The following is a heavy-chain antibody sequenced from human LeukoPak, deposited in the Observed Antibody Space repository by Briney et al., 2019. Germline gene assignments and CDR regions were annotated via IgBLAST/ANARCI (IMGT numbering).Heavy chain of an antibody. CDR2: ISNNGGNT. Sequence: GGSLRLSCSASGFTFSSYAMHWVRQAPGKGLEYVSAISNNGGNTYYADSVKGRFTISRDNSKNTLYLQMSSLRAEDTAVYYCARIGAGSSRDYWGQGTLVTVSS. CDR1: GFTFSSYA. J-gene: IGHJ4*02. V-gene: IGHV3-64D*06. CDR3: ARIGAGSSRDY. D-gene: IGHD6-13*01.